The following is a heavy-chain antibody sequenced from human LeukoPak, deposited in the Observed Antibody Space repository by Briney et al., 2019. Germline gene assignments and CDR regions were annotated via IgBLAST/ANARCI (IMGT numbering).Heavy chain of an antibody. D-gene: IGHD5-18*01. J-gene: IGHJ4*02. Sequence: GGSLRLSCAGAGFTFSSFGIHWVRQAPGKGLEWVAVVSHDGRNKYYADSAKGRFTISRDNSKNTLYLQTNSLRAEDRAVYYCARGLQRHVDTTMISRLWDYWGQGTLVTVSS. CDR2: VSHDGRNK. V-gene: IGHV3-30*03. CDR1: GFTFSSFG. CDR3: ARGLQRHVDTTMISRLWDY.